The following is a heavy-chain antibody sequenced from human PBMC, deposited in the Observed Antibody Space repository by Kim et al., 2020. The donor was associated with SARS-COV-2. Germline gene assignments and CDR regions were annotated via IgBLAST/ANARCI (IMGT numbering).Heavy chain of an antibody. Sequence: SETLSLTCAVYGGSLSGFYWTWIRQPPGKGLEWIGEINRSGSTNYNPSLKSRVAMSLHTSQIHFSLNLTSVTAADTAVYFCARVSIAGRHRYFDFWGQGT. D-gene: IGHD6-6*01. CDR2: INRSGST. CDR1: GGSLSGFY. J-gene: IGHJ4*02. V-gene: IGHV4-34*01. CDR3: ARVSIAGRHRYFDF.